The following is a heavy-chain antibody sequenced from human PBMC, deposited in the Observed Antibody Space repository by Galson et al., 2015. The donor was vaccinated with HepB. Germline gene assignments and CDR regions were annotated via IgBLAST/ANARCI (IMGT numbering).Heavy chain of an antibody. J-gene: IGHJ6*02. CDR2: IGTAGDP. Sequence: SLRLSCAASGFTFSSYDMHWVRQAAGKGLEWVSAIGTAGDPYYPGSVKGRFTISRENAKNSLYLQMNSLRAGDTAVYYCARASYYYYGMDVWGRGTTVTVSS. CDR1: GFTFSSYD. V-gene: IGHV3-13*05. CDR3: ARASYYYYGMDV.